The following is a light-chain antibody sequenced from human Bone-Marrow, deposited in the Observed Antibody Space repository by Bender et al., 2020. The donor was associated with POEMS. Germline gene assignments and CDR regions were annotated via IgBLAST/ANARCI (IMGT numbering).Light chain of an antibody. CDR2: GVD. J-gene: IGLJ2*01. V-gene: IGLV2-8*01. CDR3: SSYAGSNKGV. CDR1: SSDVAAYNF. Sequence: QSALTQPPSASGSLGQSVTISCTGTSSDVAAYNFVSWYQQHPGKAPKLLIHGVDKRPSGVPDRFSGSKSGYTASLTVSGLQAEDEADYYCSSYAGSNKGVFGGGTKLTVV.